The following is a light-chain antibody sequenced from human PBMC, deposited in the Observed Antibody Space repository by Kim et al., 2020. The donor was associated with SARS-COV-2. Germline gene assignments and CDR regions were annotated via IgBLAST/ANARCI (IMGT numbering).Light chain of an antibody. CDR1: QSVSSN. CDR2: GAS. J-gene: IGKJ1*01. V-gene: IGKV3-15*01. CDR3: QQYNNWPPA. Sequence: EIVMTQSPATLSVSPAERATLSCRASQSVSSNLAWYQQMPGQAPRLLIYGASARATGIPARFSGSGSGTEFTLTISSLQSEDFAVYYCQQYNNWPPAFGQGTKVDIK.